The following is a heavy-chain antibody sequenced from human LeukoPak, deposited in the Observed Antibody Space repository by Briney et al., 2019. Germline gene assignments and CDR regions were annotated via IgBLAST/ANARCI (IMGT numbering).Heavy chain of an antibody. J-gene: IGHJ3*02. CDR2: IYTSGST. CDR1: GGSISSGSYY. V-gene: IGHV4-61*02. CDR3: ATYYYDSSGYDDAFDI. Sequence: SQTLSLTCTVSGGSISSGSYYWSWIRQPAGKGLEWIGRIYTSGSTNYNPSLKSRVTISVDKSKNQFSLKLSSVTAADTAVYYCATYYYDSSGYDDAFDIWGQGTLVTVSS. D-gene: IGHD3-22*01.